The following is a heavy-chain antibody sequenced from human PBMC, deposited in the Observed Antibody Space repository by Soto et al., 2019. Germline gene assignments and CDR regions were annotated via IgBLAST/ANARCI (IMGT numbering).Heavy chain of an antibody. J-gene: IGHJ6*02. CDR1: GGTFSSYA. V-gene: IGHV1-69*13. CDR3: ARKDGYYYYYYGMDV. Sequence: SVKVSCKASGGTFSSYAISWVRQAPGQGLEWMGGIIPIFGTANYAQKFQGRVTITADESTSTAYMELSSLRSEDTAVYYCARKDGYYYYYYGMDVWGQGTTVTVSS. D-gene: IGHD5-12*01. CDR2: IIPIFGTA.